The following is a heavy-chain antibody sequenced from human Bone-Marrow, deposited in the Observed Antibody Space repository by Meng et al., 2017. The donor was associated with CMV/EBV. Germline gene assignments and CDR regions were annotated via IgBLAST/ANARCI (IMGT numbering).Heavy chain of an antibody. D-gene: IGHD6-13*01. V-gene: IGHV1-69*02. J-gene: IGHJ6*02. CDR1: GGTFSSYT. CDR3: ARVGAAAGYYYGMDV. Sequence: SVKVSCKASGGTFSSYTISWVRQAPGQGLEWMGRIIPILGIANYAQKFQGRVTITADKSTSTAYMELSSLRSEDTAGYYCARVGAAAGYYYGMDVWGQGTTVTFSS. CDR2: IIPILGIA.